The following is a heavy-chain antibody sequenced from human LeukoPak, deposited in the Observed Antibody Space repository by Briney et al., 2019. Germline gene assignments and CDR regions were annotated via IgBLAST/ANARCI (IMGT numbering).Heavy chain of an antibody. CDR1: GGTFSSYA. CDR3: ATDKITMVRGVSFDY. J-gene: IGHJ4*02. V-gene: IGHV1-69*01. Sequence: SVKVSCKASGGTFSSYAISWVRQAPGQGLEWMGGIIPIFGTANYAQKFQGRVTITADESTSTAYMELSSLRSEDTAVYYCATDKITMVRGVSFDYWGQGTLVTVSS. CDR2: IIPIFGTA. D-gene: IGHD3-10*01.